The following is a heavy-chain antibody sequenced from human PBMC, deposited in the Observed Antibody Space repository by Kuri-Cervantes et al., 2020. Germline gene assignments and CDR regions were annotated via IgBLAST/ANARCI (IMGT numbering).Heavy chain of an antibody. V-gene: IGHV1-18*01. CDR2: IGGYSGDT. CDR1: GYTFISYG. J-gene: IGHJ4*02. D-gene: IGHD1-26*01. CDR3: AREWELVRGFDY. Sequence: ASVKVSCKASGYTFISYGIVWVRQAPGQGLEWMGWIGGYSGDTNYAQKFQGRITMTTDPSTSTAYMELRSLTSADTAVYYCAREWELVRGFDYWGQGTLVTVSS.